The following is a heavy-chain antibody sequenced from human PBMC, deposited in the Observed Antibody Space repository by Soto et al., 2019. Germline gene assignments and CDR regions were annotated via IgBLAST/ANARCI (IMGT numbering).Heavy chain of an antibody. V-gene: IGHV4-34*01. D-gene: IGHD1-1*01. J-gene: IGHJ3*02. CDR1: GGSISSGRYY. CDR3: ARVERGSATTVVYAFDM. CDR2: MSHSGGT. Sequence: QVQLQQWGAGLLKPSETLSLTCAVYGGSISSGRYYWSWIRQPPGMGLEWIGEMSHSGGTHFNPSLKSRVTISVDTAKNQFSLKLFSVTAADSALYYCARVERGSATTVVYAFDMWCPGAIVTVCS.